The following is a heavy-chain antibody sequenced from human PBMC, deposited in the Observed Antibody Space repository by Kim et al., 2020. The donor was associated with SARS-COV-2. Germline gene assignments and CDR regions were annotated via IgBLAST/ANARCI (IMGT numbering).Heavy chain of an antibody. CDR2: ISSSSSYT. V-gene: IGHV3-11*05. CDR3: ARAGYSSSWDGPPDY. D-gene: IGHD6-13*01. Sequence: GGSLRLSCAASGFTFSDYYMSWIRQAPGKGLEWVSYISSSSSYTNYADSVKGRFTISRDNAKNSLYLQMNSLRAEDTAVYYCARAGYSSSWDGPPDYWGQGTLVTVSS. CDR1: GFTFSDYY. J-gene: IGHJ4*02.